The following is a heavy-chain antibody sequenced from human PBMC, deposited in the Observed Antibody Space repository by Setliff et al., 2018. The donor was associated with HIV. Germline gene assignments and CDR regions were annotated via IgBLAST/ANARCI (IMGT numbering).Heavy chain of an antibody. CDR3: ANLWEMGA. CDR2: ISSSGSTI. V-gene: IGHV3-48*04. Sequence: GGSLRLSCAVSGFRISNYAMNWVRQAPGKGLEWLSYISSSGSTIYYADSVKGRFTISRDNARNLLYLEMSSLRAEDTAVYLCANLWEMGAWGQGTLVTVS. D-gene: IGHD1-26*01. J-gene: IGHJ5*02. CDR1: GFRISNYA.